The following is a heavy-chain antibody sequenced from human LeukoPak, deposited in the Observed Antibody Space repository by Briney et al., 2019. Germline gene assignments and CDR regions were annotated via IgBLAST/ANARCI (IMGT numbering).Heavy chain of an antibody. CDR1: GYTFTSYG. Sequence: ASVKVSCKASGYTFTSYGISWVRQAPGQGLEWMGWISAYNGNTNYAQKLQGRVTMTTDTSTSTAYMELSRLRSDDTAVYYCARGGVLDYDFWSGYYSSMGYWGQGTLVTVSS. D-gene: IGHD3-3*01. CDR2: ISAYNGNT. V-gene: IGHV1-18*01. J-gene: IGHJ4*02. CDR3: ARGGVLDYDFWSGYYSSMGY.